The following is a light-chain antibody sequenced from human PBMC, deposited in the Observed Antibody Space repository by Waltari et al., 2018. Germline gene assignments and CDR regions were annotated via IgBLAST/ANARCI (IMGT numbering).Light chain of an antibody. CDR3: QQYYSPPYT. V-gene: IGKV4-1*01. CDR2: WAS. CDR1: QSVLSSSNNKNF. Sequence: DIVMTQSPDSLAVSLGERATINCQSSQSVLSSSNNKNFLAWYQRKPGQPPKLLIYWASTRESGVPDRFGGSGSGTDFSLTINTLQAEDLAVYYCQQYYSPPYTFGQGTKLEIK. J-gene: IGKJ2*01.